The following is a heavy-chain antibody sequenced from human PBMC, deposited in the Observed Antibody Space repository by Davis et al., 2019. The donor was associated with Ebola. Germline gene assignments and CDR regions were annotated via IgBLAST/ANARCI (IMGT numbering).Heavy chain of an antibody. CDR1: GLPFSTNW. CDR2: IKQDGSEK. CDR3: ARDQGYCSDTSCLLYDYYYMDV. V-gene: IGHV3-7*03. J-gene: IGHJ6*03. D-gene: IGHD2-2*01. Sequence: PGGSLRLSCAASGLPFSTNWMNWVRQAPGKGLEWVANIKQDGSEKYYADSVKGRFTISRDSAKNSLYLQMNSLRAEDTAVYYCARDQGYCSDTSCLLYDYYYMDVWGKGTTVTVSS.